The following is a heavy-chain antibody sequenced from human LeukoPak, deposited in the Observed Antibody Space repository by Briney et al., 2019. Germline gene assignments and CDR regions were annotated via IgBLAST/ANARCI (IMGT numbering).Heavy chain of an antibody. J-gene: IGHJ4*02. CDR2: IKQDGSEK. CDR3: ASLDEDIVATIDDY. V-gene: IGHV3-7*01. Sequence: PGGSLRLSCAASGFTFSSYWMSWVRQAPGKGLEWVANIKQDGSEKYYVDSVKGRFTISRDNAKNSLYLQMNSLRAEDTAVYYCASLDEDIVATIDDYWGQGTLVTVSS. D-gene: IGHD5-12*01. CDR1: GFTFSSYW.